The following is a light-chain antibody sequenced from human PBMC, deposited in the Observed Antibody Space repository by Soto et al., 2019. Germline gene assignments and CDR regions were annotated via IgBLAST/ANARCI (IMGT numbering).Light chain of an antibody. Sequence: QSVLTQPRSVSGSPGQSVTISFTGTSSDVGGYNYVSWYQQHPGKAPKLMIYDVSERPSGVPDRFSGSKSGNTASLTISGLQAEDEADYYCYSYAGSYTLVFGGGTKVTVL. V-gene: IGLV2-11*01. CDR2: DVS. J-gene: IGLJ3*02. CDR3: YSYAGSYTLV. CDR1: SSDVGGYNY.